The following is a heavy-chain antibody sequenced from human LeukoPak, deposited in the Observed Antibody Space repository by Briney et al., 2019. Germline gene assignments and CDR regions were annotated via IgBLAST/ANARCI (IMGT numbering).Heavy chain of an antibody. Sequence: TGGSLRLSCAASGFTFSSYAMSWVRQAPGKGLEWVSAISGSGGSTYYADSVKGRFTISRDNSKNTLYLQMNSLRAEDTAVYYCANRPQKLRNCSSTSCAGPPPVYWGQGTLVTVSS. CDR1: GFTFSSYA. CDR2: ISGSGGST. V-gene: IGHV3-23*01. D-gene: IGHD2-2*01. CDR3: ANRPQKLRNCSSTSCAGPPPVY. J-gene: IGHJ4*02.